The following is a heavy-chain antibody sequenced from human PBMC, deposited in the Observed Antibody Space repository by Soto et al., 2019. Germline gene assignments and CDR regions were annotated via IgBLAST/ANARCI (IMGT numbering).Heavy chain of an antibody. CDR1: GFTFRSFA. J-gene: IGHJ4*02. CDR2: ISGSGGNT. D-gene: IGHD2-2*01. CDR3: ATQELGGVPAAETY. V-gene: IGHV3-23*01. Sequence: DVQLLESGGGLVQPGGSLRLSCAASGFTFRSFAMSWVRQAPGKGLEWVSGISGSGGNTYYADSVKGRFTISRDNSKNTLFLQMDSLRAEDTAEYFCATQELGGVPAAETYWGQGALVTVSS.